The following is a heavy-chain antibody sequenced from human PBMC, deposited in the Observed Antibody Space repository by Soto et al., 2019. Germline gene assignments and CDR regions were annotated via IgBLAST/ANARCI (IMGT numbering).Heavy chain of an antibody. CDR1: GFTFSGYG. CDR3: AKDLAN. CDR2: ILRDGSNK. J-gene: IGHJ4*02. Sequence: GGSLRLSCAASGFTFSGYGMHWVRQAPGKGLEWVAVILRDGSNKYYADSVKGRFTISRDNSKNTLFLQMNSLRGEDTAVYYCAKDLANWGQGTLVTVSS. V-gene: IGHV3-30*18.